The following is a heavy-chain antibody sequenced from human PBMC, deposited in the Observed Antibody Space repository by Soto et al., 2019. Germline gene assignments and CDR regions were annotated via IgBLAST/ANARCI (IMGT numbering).Heavy chain of an antibody. V-gene: IGHV6-1*01. CDR1: GDSVSSNSSA. Sequence: PSQTLSLTGAISGDSVSSNSSAWNWIRQSPSRGLEWLGRTYYRSKWYNDYAVSVKSRITINPDTSKNQFSLQLNSVTPEDTAVDYCARDTPAVAGTAAFDIWGQGTMVTVSS. D-gene: IGHD6-19*01. CDR2: TYYRSKWYN. CDR3: ARDTPAVAGTAAFDI. J-gene: IGHJ3*02.